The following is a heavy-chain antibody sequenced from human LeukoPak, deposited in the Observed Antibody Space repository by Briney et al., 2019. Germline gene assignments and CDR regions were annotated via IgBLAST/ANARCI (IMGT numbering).Heavy chain of an antibody. CDR1: GFTFNTYG. CDR2: IRFDGSNK. J-gene: IGHJ4*02. Sequence: GGSLRLSCAASGFTFNTYGMHWVRQAPGKGLEWVAFIRFDGSNKYYADSVKGRFTISRDNSKNTLYLQMNSLRAEDTAVYYCAKVITTTVTTTYYFDYWGQGTLVTVSS. CDR3: AKVITTTVTTTYYFDY. V-gene: IGHV3-30*02. D-gene: IGHD4-17*01.